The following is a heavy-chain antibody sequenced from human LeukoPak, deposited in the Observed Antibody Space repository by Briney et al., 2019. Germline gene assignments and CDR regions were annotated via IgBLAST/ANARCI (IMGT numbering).Heavy chain of an antibody. V-gene: IGHV4-30-4*01. D-gene: IGHD3-3*01. CDR2: IYYSGST. J-gene: IGHJ6*02. CDR3: ARGIFYYYGMDV. Sequence: SETLSLTCTVSGGSISSGDYYWSWIRQPLGKGLEWIGYIYYSGSTYYNPSLKSRVTISVDTSKNQFSLKLSSVTAADTAVYYCARGIFYYYGMDVWGQGTTVTVSS. CDR1: GGSISSGDYY.